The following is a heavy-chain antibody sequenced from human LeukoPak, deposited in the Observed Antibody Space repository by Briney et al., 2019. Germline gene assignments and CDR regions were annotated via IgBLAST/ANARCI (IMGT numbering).Heavy chain of an antibody. D-gene: IGHD1-14*01. V-gene: IGHV4-31*11. CDR2: IYYSGST. CDR3: ARSAGGKYYFDY. CDR1: GGSISSGGYY. J-gene: IGHJ4*02. Sequence: PSETLSLTCAVSGGSISSGGYYWSWIRQHPGTGLEWIGYIYYSGSTYYNPSLKSRVTISVDTSKNQFSLKLSSVTAADTAVYYCARSAGGKYYFDYWGQGTLVTVSS.